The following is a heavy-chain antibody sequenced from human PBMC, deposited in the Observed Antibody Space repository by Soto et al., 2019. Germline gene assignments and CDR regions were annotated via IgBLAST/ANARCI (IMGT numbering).Heavy chain of an antibody. CDR1: GFTFDDYA. V-gene: IGHV3-9*01. CDR2: ISWNSAMT. CDR3: ARDMGGDYYYYGMDV. D-gene: IGHD3-16*01. J-gene: IGHJ6*02. Sequence: GGSLRLSCATSGFTFDDYAMSWVRQAPGKGLEWVSGISWNSAMTGYADSVKGRFTISRDNAKNSLYLQMNSLRAEDTAFYYCARDMGGDYYYYGMDVWGQGTTVTVSS.